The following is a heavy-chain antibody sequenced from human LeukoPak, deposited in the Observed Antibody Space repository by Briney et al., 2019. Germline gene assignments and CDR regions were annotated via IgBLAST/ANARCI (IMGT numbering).Heavy chain of an antibody. Sequence: SVKVSCKASGGTFSSYAISWVRQAPGQGLEWMGGIIPIFGTANYAQKFQGRVTITTDESTSTAYMELSSLRSEDTAVYYCARVIYDILTGYLDYWGQGTLVTVSS. CDR2: IIPIFGTA. J-gene: IGHJ4*02. CDR3: ARVIYDILTGYLDY. D-gene: IGHD3-9*01. V-gene: IGHV1-69*05. CDR1: GGTFSSYA.